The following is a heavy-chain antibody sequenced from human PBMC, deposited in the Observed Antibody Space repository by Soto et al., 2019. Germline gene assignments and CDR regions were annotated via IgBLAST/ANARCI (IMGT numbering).Heavy chain of an antibody. CDR2: INPNSGGT. J-gene: IGHJ6*02. D-gene: IGHD3-10*01. CDR1: GYTFTGYY. CDR3: ARDSVNYGSGSQIYGMEV. Sequence: ASVKVSCKASGYTFTGYYMHWVRQAPGQGLEWMGWINPNSGGTNYAQKFQGWVTMTRDTSISTAYMDLSRLRSEDTAVYYCARDSVNYGSGSQIYGMEVWDQGTTVTVAS. V-gene: IGHV1-2*04.